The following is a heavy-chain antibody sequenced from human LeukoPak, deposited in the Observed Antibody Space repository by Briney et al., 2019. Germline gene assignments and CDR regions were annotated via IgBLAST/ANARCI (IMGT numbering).Heavy chain of an antibody. CDR1: GGSISSYY. V-gene: IGHV4-59*01. Sequence: SETLSLTCTVSGGSISSYYWSWIRQPPGKGLEWIGYIYYSGSTNYNPSLKSRVTISVDTSKNQFSLKLSSVTAADTAVYYCAAYSSGWFADFDYWGQGTLVTVSS. D-gene: IGHD6-19*01. CDR3: AAYSSGWFADFDY. CDR2: IYYSGST. J-gene: IGHJ4*02.